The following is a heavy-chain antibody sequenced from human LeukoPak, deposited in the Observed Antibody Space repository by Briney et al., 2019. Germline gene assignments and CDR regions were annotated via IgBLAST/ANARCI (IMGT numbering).Heavy chain of an antibody. CDR1: GYSFTSYW. D-gene: IGHD5-12*01. Sequence: KTGESLKISCKGSGYSFTSYWIGWVRQMPGKGLEWMGIIYPGDSDTRYSPSFQGQVTISADKSISTAYLQWSSLKASDTAMYYCARRGYSGYDSPPYFDYWGQGTLVTVSS. V-gene: IGHV5-51*03. CDR2: IYPGDSDT. CDR3: ARRGYSGYDSPPYFDY. J-gene: IGHJ4*02.